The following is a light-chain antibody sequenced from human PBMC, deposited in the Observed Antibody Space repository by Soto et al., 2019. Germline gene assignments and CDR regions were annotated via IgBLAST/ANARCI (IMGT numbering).Light chain of an antibody. CDR3: QQRSNWIT. Sequence: IVLTQSPATLSLSPGERATLSCRASQSVNTFLAWYQQKPGQAPRLLIYDASTRATGIPARFSGRGSGTDFTLTIRSLEPEDLAVYYCQQRSNWITFGQGTRLEIK. J-gene: IGKJ5*01. CDR2: DAS. CDR1: QSVNTF. V-gene: IGKV3-11*01.